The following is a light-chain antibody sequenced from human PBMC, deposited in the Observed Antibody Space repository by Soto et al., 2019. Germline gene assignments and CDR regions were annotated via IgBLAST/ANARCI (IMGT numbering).Light chain of an antibody. CDR2: GAS. J-gene: IGKJ1*01. CDR1: QSVSSSY. Sequence: EIVLTQSPGTLSLSPGERATLSCRASQSVSSSYLAWYQQKPGQDPRLLIYGASSRATGIPDRFSGSGSGTDFTLTISRLEPEDFAVYYCHQDDNSPLTFGQGTKVEIK. CDR3: HQDDNSPLT. V-gene: IGKV3-20*01.